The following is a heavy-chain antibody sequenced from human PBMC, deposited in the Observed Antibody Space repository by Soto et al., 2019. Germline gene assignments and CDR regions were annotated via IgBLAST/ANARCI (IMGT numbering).Heavy chain of an antibody. CDR2: IIPIFGTA. CDR1: GGTFSSYA. V-gene: IGHV1-69*12. J-gene: IGHJ6*02. D-gene: IGHD3-9*01. CDR3: ARDTYYDILTGYSRGGGVDV. Sequence: QVQLVQSGAEVKKPGSSVKVSCKASGGTFSSYAISWVRQAPGQGLEWMGGIIPIFGTANYAQKFQGRVTITADASTSTAYMELSSLRSEDTAVYYCARDTYYDILTGYSRGGGVDVWGQGTPVTVSS.